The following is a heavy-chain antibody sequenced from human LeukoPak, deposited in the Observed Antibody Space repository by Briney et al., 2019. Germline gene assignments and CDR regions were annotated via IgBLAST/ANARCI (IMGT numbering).Heavy chain of an antibody. J-gene: IGHJ4*02. CDR3: ARVPHAMVRGVIITEFYFDY. Sequence: PGGSLRLSCAASGLTFSSYSMNWVRQAPGKGLEWVSSISSSSNYIYYADSMKGRFTISRDNAKNSLYLQMNSLRAEDTAVYYCARVPHAMVRGVIITEFYFDYWGQGTLVTVSS. CDR2: ISSSSNYI. V-gene: IGHV3-21*01. D-gene: IGHD3-10*01. CDR1: GLTFSSYS.